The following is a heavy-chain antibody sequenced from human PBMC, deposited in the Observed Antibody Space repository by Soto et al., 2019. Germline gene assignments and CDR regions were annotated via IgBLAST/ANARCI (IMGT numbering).Heavy chain of an antibody. Sequence: ASVKVSCKASGYTFTSYGISWVRQAPGQGLEWMGWISAYNGNTNYAQKLQGRVTMTTDTSTSTAYMELRSLRSDDTAVYYCARDPRNLVRGVPWFYYYYMDVWGKGTTVTVSS. CDR3: ARDPRNLVRGVPWFYYYYMDV. CDR2: ISAYNGNT. D-gene: IGHD3-10*01. V-gene: IGHV1-18*01. J-gene: IGHJ6*03. CDR1: GYTFTSYG.